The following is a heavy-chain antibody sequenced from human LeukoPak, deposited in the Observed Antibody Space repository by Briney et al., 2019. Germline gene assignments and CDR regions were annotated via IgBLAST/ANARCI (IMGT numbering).Heavy chain of an antibody. CDR3: ARVSSGGSYSQEIDY. CDR2: INPSGGST. D-gene: IGHD1-26*01. Sequence: ASVKVSCKASGYTFTSYYMHWVRQAPGQGLEWMGIINPSGGSTSYAQKLQGRVTMTRDTSTSTVYMELSSLRSEDTAVYYCARVSSGGSYSQEIDYWGQGTLVTVSS. J-gene: IGHJ4*02. CDR1: GYTFTSYY. V-gene: IGHV1-46*01.